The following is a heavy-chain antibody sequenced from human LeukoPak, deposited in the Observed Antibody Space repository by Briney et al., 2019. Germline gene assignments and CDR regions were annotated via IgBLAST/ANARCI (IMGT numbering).Heavy chain of an antibody. CDR3: ARIIMTTVSPFDY. D-gene: IGHD4-4*01. CDR1: GGSFSGYY. CDR2: INHSGST. V-gene: IGHV4-34*01. Sequence: SETLSLTCAVYGGSFSGYYWSWIRQPPGKGLEWIGGINHSGSTNYNPSLKSRVTISVDTSKNQFSLKLSSVTAADTAVYYCARIIMTTVSPFDYWGQGTLVTVSS. J-gene: IGHJ4*02.